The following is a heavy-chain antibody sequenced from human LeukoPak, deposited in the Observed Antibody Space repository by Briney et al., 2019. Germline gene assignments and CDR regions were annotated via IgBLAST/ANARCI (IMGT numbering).Heavy chain of an antibody. CDR3: ARDLWFGELGGQFDY. CDR1: GGTFSSYA. CDR2: IIPILGIA. D-gene: IGHD3-10*01. V-gene: IGHV1-69*04. J-gene: IGHJ4*02. Sequence: GASVKVSCKASGGTFSSYAISWVRQAPRQGLEWMGRIIPILGIANYAQKFQGRVAITADKSTSTAYMELSSLRSEDTAVYYCARDLWFGELGGQFDYWGQGTLVTVSS.